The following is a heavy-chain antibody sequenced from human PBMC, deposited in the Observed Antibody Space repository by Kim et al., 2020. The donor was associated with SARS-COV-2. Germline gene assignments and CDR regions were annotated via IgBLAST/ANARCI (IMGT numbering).Heavy chain of an antibody. Sequence: GGSLRLSCAASGFTVSSNYMSWVRQAPGKGLEWVSVIYRGGNTYYADSVKGRFTISRDTSKNTLYLQMNSLRAEDTAVNYCARRYNSSWAHDYWGQGTLVTVSS. D-gene: IGHD6-13*01. J-gene: IGHJ4*02. CDR1: GFTVSSNY. V-gene: IGHV3-53*01. CDR2: IYRGGNT. CDR3: ARRYNSSWAHDY.